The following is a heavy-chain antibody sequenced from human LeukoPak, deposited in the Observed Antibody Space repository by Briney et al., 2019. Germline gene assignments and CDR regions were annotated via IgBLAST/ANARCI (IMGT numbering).Heavy chain of an antibody. CDR2: IYPMLGVD. J-gene: IGHJ4*02. Sequence: ASVKVSCKASGGSFSTYAVSWVRQAPGQRLEWMGRIYPMLGVDNYAQRFQGRVTITADKSTGTAYMELNSLTSEDTAVYYCAREGSGTSSPVAYWGQGTLVTVSS. CDR1: GGSFSTYA. D-gene: IGHD1-14*01. CDR3: AREGSGTSSPVAY. V-gene: IGHV1-69*04.